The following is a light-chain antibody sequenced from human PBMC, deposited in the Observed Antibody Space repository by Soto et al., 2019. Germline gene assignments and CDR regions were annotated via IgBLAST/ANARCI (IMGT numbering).Light chain of an antibody. CDR2: SAS. V-gene: IGKV1-9*01. CDR3: QQLNGYPLA. Sequence: DIQLTQSPSFLSAFVGDTVTITCRASQAMSTYLAWYQQKPGKVPKLLIRSASTLKSGVPPRFSGGGSGTEFTLTISTLQPDDSGIYYCQQLNGYPLAFGGGTNVEIK. J-gene: IGKJ4*01. CDR1: QAMSTY.